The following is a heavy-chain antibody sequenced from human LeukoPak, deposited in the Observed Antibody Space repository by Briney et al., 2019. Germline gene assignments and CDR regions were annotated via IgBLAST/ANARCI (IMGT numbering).Heavy chain of an antibody. CDR2: ISYDGSNK. J-gene: IGHJ4*02. D-gene: IGHD3-16*02. V-gene: IGHV3-30*18. CDR1: GFTFSDYY. CDR3: AKEAITFGGVIPY. Sequence: GGSLRLSCAASGFTFSDYYMTWIRQAPGKGLEWVAVISYDGSNKYYADSVKGRFTISRDNSKNTLYLQMNSLRAEDTAVYYCAKEAITFGGVIPYWGQGTLVTVSS.